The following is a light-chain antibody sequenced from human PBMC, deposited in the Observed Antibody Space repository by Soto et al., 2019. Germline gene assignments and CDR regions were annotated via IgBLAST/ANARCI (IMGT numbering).Light chain of an antibody. V-gene: IGKV1-33*01. CDR2: DAS. J-gene: IGKJ5*01. CDR1: QDISNY. CDR3: HQYDNRPPVT. Sequence: DIQMTQSPSSLSASVGDRVTITCQASQDISNYLNWYQQKPGKAPKLLIYDASKLETGVPSRFSGSGSGAAITFTISSLQPEDIATYYCHQYDNRPPVTFGQGTRLEIK.